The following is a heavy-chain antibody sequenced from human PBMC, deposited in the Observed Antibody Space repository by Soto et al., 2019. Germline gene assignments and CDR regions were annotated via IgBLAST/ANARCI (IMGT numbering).Heavy chain of an antibody. V-gene: IGHV4-39*01. CDR3: ARSYEDYGDYVEEYFQH. J-gene: IGHJ1*01. CDR1: GGSISSSSYY. CDR2: IYYSGST. D-gene: IGHD4-17*01. Sequence: SETLSLTCTVSGGSISSSSYYWGWIRQPPGKGLEWIGSIYYSGSTYYNPSLKSRVTISVDTSKNQFSLKLSSVTAADTAVYYCARSYEDYGDYVEEYFQHWGQGTLVTVSS.